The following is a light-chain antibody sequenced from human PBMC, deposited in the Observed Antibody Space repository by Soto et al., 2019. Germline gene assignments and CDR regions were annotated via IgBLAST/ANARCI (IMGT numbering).Light chain of an antibody. Sequence: DIQMTQSQSSLSASVGDRVTITCRASQSISSYLNWYQQKPGKAPKLLIYAASTLQSGVPSRFSGSGSGTDFTLTISCLQSEDFATYYCQQYYSYPITFGQGTRLEI. CDR1: QSISSY. CDR3: QQYYSYPIT. CDR2: AAS. J-gene: IGKJ5*01. V-gene: IGKV1-39*01.